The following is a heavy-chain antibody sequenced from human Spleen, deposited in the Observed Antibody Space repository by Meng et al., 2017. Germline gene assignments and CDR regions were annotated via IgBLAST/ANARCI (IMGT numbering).Heavy chain of an antibody. CDR2: ISWNSGSI. CDR3: ATSLAYSSGYFDY. J-gene: IGHJ4*02. D-gene: IGHD6-19*01. CDR1: GFTFDDYA. V-gene: IGHV3-9*01. Sequence: SLKISCAASGFTFDDYAMHWVRQAPGKGLEWVSGISWNSGSIGYADSVKGRFTISRDNAKNSLYLQMNSLRAEDTALYYCATSLAYSSGYFDYWGQGTLVTVSS.